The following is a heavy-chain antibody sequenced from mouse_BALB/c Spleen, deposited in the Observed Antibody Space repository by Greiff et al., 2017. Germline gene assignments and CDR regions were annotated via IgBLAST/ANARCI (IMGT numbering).Heavy chain of an antibody. CDR3: ARDEGFYGSSFFGV. D-gene: IGHD1-1*01. CDR1: GFTFSSYA. V-gene: IGHV5-9-4*01. J-gene: IGHJ1*01. Sequence: EVQRVESGGGLVKPGGSLKLSCAASGFTFSSYAMSWVRQSPEKRLEWVAEISSGGSYTYYPDTVTGRFTISRDNAKNTLYLEMSSLRSEDTAMYYCARDEGFYGSSFFGVWGGGTTVTVSS. CDR2: ISSGGSYT.